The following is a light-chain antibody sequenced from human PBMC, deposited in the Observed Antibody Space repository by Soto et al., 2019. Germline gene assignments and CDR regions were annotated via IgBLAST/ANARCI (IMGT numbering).Light chain of an antibody. CDR2: DAS. V-gene: IGKV3-20*01. CDR1: QSINSRS. Sequence: MGVTQSPGSLTLSTGERATLSCGASQSINSRSLAWYQQKPGQAPRLLIYDASSRATGIPDRFSASGSGTDFTLTISSLEPEDFAVYYCQQYGSPPRTFGQGTKVDIK. J-gene: IGKJ1*01. CDR3: QQYGSPPRT.